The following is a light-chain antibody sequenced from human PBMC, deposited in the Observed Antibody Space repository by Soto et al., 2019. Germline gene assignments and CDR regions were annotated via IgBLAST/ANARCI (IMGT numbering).Light chain of an antibody. CDR3: QQREKWPRT. CDR2: GAS. V-gene: IGKV3-11*01. J-gene: IGKJ2*01. CDR1: QSVGIY. Sequence: EIVLTQSPATLSLSPGERATLSCRASQSVGIYVAWYQHKPGQAPRLLIYGASNRATDIPGRFSGRGSGTDVTLTLSSLESGDSAVYYCQQREKWPRTFGEGTKLEIK.